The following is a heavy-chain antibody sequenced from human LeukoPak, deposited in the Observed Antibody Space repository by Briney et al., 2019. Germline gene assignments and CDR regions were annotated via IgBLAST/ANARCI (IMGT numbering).Heavy chain of an antibody. V-gene: IGHV3-33*01. CDR2: IWYDGSNK. Sequence: GGSLRLSCAVSGLTFRNYGMHWVRQAPGKGLEWVAVIWYDGSNKYYADSVKGRFTISRDNSKNTLYLQMNSLRAEDTAVYYCARGDYYYGMDVWGQGTTVTVSS. CDR3: ARGDYYYGMDV. CDR1: GLTFRNYG. J-gene: IGHJ6*02.